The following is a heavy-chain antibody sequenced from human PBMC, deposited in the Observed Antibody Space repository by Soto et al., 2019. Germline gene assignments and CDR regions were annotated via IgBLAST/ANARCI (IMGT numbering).Heavy chain of an antibody. CDR1: RFTISSNY. D-gene: IGHD3-10*01. J-gene: IGHJ6*03. V-gene: IGHV3-53*04. CDR2: IYSGGST. CDR3: ARVRGNRYYYYMDV. Sequence: VGSLRISCGGSRFTISSNYVIWGRPTPLKGLEWVSVIYSGGSTYYADSVKGRFTISRHNSKNTLYIQMNSLRAEDTAVYYCARVRGNRYYYYMDVWGKGTTVTVSS.